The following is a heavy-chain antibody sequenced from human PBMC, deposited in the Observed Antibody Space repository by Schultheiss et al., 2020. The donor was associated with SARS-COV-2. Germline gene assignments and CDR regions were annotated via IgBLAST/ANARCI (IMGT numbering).Heavy chain of an antibody. V-gene: IGHV1-69*05. CDR1: GGTFSSYG. J-gene: IGHJ6*02. D-gene: IGHD3-10*01. CDR2: IIPIFGTA. CDR3: AREGALVRGNYGMDV. Sequence: SVKVSCKASGGTFSSYGISWVRQAPGQGPEWMGGIIPIFGTANYAQKFQGWVTMTRDTSLSTAYMYLRRLRSDDTAVYYCAREGALVRGNYGMDVWGQGTTVTVSS.